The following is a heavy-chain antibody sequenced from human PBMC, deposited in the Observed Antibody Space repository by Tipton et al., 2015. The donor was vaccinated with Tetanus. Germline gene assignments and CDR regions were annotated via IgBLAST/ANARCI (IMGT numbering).Heavy chain of an antibody. CDR2: MFDNGNT. D-gene: IGHD6-19*01. CDR1: GGSISSHY. J-gene: IGHJ5*02. CDR3: VRSSPIRVADKWGVDWFDP. V-gene: IGHV4-59*11. Sequence: TLSLTCTVSGGSISSHYWSWVRQPPGKGLEWIGHMFDNGNTNYNPSLKSRVTISVDTSKNQFSLRLNSVTAADTAMYYCVRSSPIRVADKWGVDWFDPWGQGTLVTVSS.